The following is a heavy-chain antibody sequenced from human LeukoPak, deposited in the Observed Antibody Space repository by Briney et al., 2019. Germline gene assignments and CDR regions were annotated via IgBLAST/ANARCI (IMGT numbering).Heavy chain of an antibody. CDR2: IIPIFGTA. V-gene: IGHV1-69*01. Sequence: ASVKVSCKASGGTFISYAISWVRQAPGQGLEWMGGIIPIFGTANYAQKFQGRVTITADESTSTAYMELSSLRSEDTAVYYCARRGPHRPAGGMDVWGQGTTVTVSS. J-gene: IGHJ6*02. CDR1: GGTFISYA. D-gene: IGHD2-15*01. CDR3: ARRGPHRPAGGMDV.